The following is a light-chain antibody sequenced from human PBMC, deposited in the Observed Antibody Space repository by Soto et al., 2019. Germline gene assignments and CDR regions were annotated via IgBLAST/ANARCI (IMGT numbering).Light chain of an antibody. J-gene: IGLJ1*01. CDR2: EVS. CDR1: SSDVGGYEY. V-gene: IGLV2-14*01. CDR3: SSYTSISTYV. Sequence: QSVLTQPPSASGSPGQSVTISCTGTSSDVGGYEYVSWYQQHPGKAPKLIIYEVSNRPSGVSNRFSGSKSANTASLSISGLQAEDEADYYCSSYTSISTYVFGTGTKVTVL.